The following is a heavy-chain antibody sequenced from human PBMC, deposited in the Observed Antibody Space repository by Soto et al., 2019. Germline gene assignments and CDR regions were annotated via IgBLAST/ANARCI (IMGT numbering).Heavy chain of an antibody. Sequence: GASVKVSCKASGFTFTSSAVQWVREARGQRLEWIGWIVVGSGNTNYAQKFQERVTITRDMSTSTAYMELSSLRSEDTAVYYCAACIAAAGYYYYYYGMDVWPQGTTVTVSS. CDR1: GFTFTSSA. J-gene: IGHJ6*02. V-gene: IGHV1-58*01. D-gene: IGHD6-13*01. CDR2: IVVGSGNT. CDR3: AACIAAAGYYYYYYGMDV.